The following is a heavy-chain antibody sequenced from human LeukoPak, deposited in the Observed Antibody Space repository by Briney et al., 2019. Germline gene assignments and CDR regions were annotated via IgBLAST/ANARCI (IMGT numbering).Heavy chain of an antibody. D-gene: IGHD4-11*01. CDR1: GFTFSSYG. CDR2: ISYDGSNK. CDR3: AKDSTTHYYYGMDV. V-gene: IGHV3-30*18. Sequence: GGSLRLSCAASGFTFSSYGMNWVRQAPGKGLEWVAVISYDGSNKYYADSVKGRFTISRDNSKNTLYLQMNSLRAEDTAVYYCAKDSTTHYYYGMDVWGQGTTVTVSS. J-gene: IGHJ6*02.